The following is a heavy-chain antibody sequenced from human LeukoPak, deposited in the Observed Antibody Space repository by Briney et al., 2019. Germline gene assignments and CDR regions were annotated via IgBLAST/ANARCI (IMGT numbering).Heavy chain of an antibody. CDR1: GDSISGYY. J-gene: IGHJ4*02. D-gene: IGHD6-13*01. CDR2: IYSSGDT. Sequence: PSETLSLTXTVSGDSISGYYWSWIRQPAGQGLEWIGRIYSSGDTNYNPSLRSRVTMSVDTSKNQLSLKLRPVTAADTAVYYCARAAGAAGGQYFDYWGQGTLVTVSS. CDR3: ARAAGAAGGQYFDY. V-gene: IGHV4-4*07.